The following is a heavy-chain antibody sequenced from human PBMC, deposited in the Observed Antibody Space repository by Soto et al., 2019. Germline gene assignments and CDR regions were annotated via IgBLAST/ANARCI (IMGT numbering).Heavy chain of an antibody. CDR1: GFTFSSYA. Sequence: GGSLRLSCAASGFTFSSYAMSWVRQAPGKGLEWVSAISGSGGSTYYADSVKGRFTISRDNSKNTLYLQMNSLRAEDTAVYYCALGIRGLIVATIEPLDYWGQGTLVTVSS. CDR3: ALGIRGLIVATIEPLDY. V-gene: IGHV3-23*01. J-gene: IGHJ4*02. D-gene: IGHD5-12*01. CDR2: ISGSGGST.